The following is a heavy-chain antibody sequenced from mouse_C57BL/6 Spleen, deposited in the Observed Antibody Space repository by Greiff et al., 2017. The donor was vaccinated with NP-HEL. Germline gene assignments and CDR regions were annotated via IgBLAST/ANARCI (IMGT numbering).Heavy chain of an antibody. D-gene: IGHD1-1*01. CDR1: GYTFTSYW. CDR3: ARRIYYGSSYGDWYFDV. J-gene: IGHJ1*03. CDR2: IYPGSGST. Sequence: QVQLQQPGAELVKPGASVKMSCKASGYTFTSYWITWVKQRPGQGLEWIGDIYPGSGSTNYNEQFKSKATLTVDTSSSTAYMQLSSLTSEDSAVYYCARRIYYGSSYGDWYFDVWGTGTTVTVSS. V-gene: IGHV1-55*01.